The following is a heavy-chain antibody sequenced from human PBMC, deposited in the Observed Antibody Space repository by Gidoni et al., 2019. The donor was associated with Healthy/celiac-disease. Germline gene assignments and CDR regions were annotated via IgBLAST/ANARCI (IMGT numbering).Heavy chain of an antibody. D-gene: IGHD3-3*01. Sequence: QVQLVESGGGVVQPGRSLRLSCAASGFTFSSYGMHWVRKAPGKGLEWVAVIWYDGSNKYYADSVKGRFTISRDNSKNTRYLQRNSLRAEDTAVYYCARVSAIFGRSYYYYGMDVWGQGTTVTVSS. CDR1: GFTFSSYG. CDR3: ARVSAIFGRSYYYYGMDV. V-gene: IGHV3-33*01. CDR2: IWYDGSNK. J-gene: IGHJ6*02.